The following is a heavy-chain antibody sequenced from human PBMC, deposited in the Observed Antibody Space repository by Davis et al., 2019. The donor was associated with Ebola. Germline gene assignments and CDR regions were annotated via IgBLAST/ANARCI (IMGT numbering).Heavy chain of an antibody. V-gene: IGHV4-31*03. Sequence: SETLSLTCTVSGGSISSGGYYWSWIRQHPGKGLEWIGYIYYSGSTYYNPSLKSRVTISVDTSKNQFSLKLSSVTTADTAVYYCVRGYYYYGMDVWGQGTTVTVSS. CDR2: IYYSGST. CDR3: VRGYYYYGMDV. J-gene: IGHJ6*02. CDR1: GGSISSGGYY.